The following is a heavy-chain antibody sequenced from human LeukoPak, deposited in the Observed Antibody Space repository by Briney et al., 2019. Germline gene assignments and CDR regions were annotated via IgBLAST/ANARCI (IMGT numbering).Heavy chain of an antibody. V-gene: IGHV1-69*05. Sequence: SVKVSCKASGGTFSSYAISAVRQAPGQGLEWMGRIIPIFGTANYAQKFQGRVTITTDESTSTAYMELSSLRSEDTAVYYCARVRRIFSTHYFDYWGQGTLVTVSS. CDR3: ARVRRIFSTHYFDY. D-gene: IGHD2/OR15-2a*01. CDR2: IIPIFGTA. J-gene: IGHJ4*02. CDR1: GGTFSSYA.